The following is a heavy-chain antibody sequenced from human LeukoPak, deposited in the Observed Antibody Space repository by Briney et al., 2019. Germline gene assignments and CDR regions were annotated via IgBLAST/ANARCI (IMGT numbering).Heavy chain of an antibody. J-gene: IGHJ3*01. CDR2: IYWDNDK. CDR3: AHIMITYGGVLRDDAFDV. Sequence: SGPTLVNPTQTLTLTCTFSGFSLITSGVGVGWIRQSPGKALEWVAIIYWDNDKRYSPYLRNRLTIAEDTSNNQVVLVMTNMDPVDTATYFCAHIMITYGGVLRDDAFDVWGPGTVVTVSP. CDR1: GFSLITSGVG. V-gene: IGHV2-5*02. D-gene: IGHD3-16*01.